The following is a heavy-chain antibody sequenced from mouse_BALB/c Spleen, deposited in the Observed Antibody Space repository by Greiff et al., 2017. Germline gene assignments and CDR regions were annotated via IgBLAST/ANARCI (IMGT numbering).Heavy chain of an antibody. J-gene: IGHJ4*01. Sequence: VQLQQSGTVLARPGASVKMSCKASGYSFTSYWMHWVKQRPGQGLEWIGAIYPGNSDTSYNQKFKGKAKLTAVTSASTAYMELSSLTNEDSAVYYCTRDGYSYFYAMDYWGQGTSVTVSS. V-gene: IGHV1-5*01. CDR1: GYSFTSYW. CDR3: TRDGYSYFYAMDY. D-gene: IGHD2-3*01. CDR2: IYPGNSDT.